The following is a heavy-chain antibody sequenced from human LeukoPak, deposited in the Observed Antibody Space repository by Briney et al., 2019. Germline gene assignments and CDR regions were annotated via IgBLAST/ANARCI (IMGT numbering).Heavy chain of an antibody. CDR3: ARMPDSSGYYYRY. Sequence: PGGSLRLSCAASGFTFSSYAMSWVRQAPGKGLEWVSAISGSGGSTYYADSVKGRFTISRDNSKNTLYLQMNSLRAEDTAVYYCARMPDSSGYYYRYWGQGTLVTVSS. CDR2: ISGSGGST. CDR1: GFTFSSYA. D-gene: IGHD3-22*01. V-gene: IGHV3-23*01. J-gene: IGHJ4*02.